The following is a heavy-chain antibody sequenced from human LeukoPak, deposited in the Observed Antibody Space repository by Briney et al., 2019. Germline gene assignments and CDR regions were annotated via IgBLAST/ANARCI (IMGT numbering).Heavy chain of an antibody. CDR3: ANLYPHMDV. D-gene: IGHD3-16*02. CDR1: GFSLSNYG. J-gene: IGHJ6*03. V-gene: IGHV3-30*02. CDR2: VVYDGGNK. Sequence: GGSLILSCVSSGFSLSNYGIHWVRPAPGKGLEWVAFVVYDGGNKFYADSVKGRFTVSRDNAKNTQYLELNSLRAEDTAIYYCANLYPHMDVWGKGTTVTVSS.